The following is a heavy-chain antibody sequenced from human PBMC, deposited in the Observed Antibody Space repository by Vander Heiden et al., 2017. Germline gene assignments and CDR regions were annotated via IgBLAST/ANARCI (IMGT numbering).Heavy chain of an antibody. D-gene: IGHD3-10*01. V-gene: IGHV3-48*03. J-gene: IGHJ4*02. CDR1: GFTFSSYE. CDR3: ARGIGSGSYPSLFDC. CDR2: IGSSGSTI. Sequence: EVQLVESGGGLVQPGGSQRLSCPASGFTFSSYEMNWVRQAPGKGLEWVSYIGSSGSTIHYADSVRGRFTISRDNAKNSLYLLMNSLRAEDTAVYYCARGIGSGSYPSLFDCWGQGTLVTVSS.